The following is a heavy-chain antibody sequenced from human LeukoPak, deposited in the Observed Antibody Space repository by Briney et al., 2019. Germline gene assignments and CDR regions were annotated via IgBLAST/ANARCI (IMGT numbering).Heavy chain of an antibody. CDR3: ARKSTPSSSWYFDY. Sequence: GGSLRLSCAASGFNFSSYWMTWVRQAPAKGLEWVANIKQDGSEKYYVDSVKGRFTISRDNAKNSLYLQMNSLRAEDTALYYCARKSTPSSSWYFDYWGQGTLVTVSS. CDR2: IKQDGSEK. CDR1: GFNFSSYW. D-gene: IGHD6-13*01. J-gene: IGHJ4*02. V-gene: IGHV3-7*03.